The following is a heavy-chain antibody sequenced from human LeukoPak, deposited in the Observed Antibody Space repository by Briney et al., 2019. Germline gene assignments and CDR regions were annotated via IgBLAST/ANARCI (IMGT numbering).Heavy chain of an antibody. Sequence: PGGSLRLSCAASGFTVSSNYMSWVRQAPGKGLEWVSVIYSGGSTYYADSVEGRFTISRDNSKNTLYLQMNSLRAEDTAVYYCARVDVGGYCSGGSCYPGDGYYYYMDVWGKGTTVTVSS. D-gene: IGHD2-15*01. V-gene: IGHV3-53*01. CDR1: GFTVSSNY. CDR3: ARVDVGGYCSGGSCYPGDGYYYYMDV. J-gene: IGHJ6*03. CDR2: IYSGGST.